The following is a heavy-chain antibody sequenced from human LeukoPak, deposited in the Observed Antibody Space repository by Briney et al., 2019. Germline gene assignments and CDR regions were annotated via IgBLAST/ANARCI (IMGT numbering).Heavy chain of an antibody. CDR3: ARDRGRYPYYFDY. CDR1: GGSISSDY. Sequence: SETLSLTCTVSGGSISSDYWSWIRQPPGKGLEWIGRIYTSGSTNYNPSLKSRVTISVDKSKNQFSLKLSSVTAAATAVYYCARDRGRYPYYFDYWGQGTLVTVSS. V-gene: IGHV4-4*07. D-gene: IGHD1-26*01. J-gene: IGHJ4*02. CDR2: IYTSGST.